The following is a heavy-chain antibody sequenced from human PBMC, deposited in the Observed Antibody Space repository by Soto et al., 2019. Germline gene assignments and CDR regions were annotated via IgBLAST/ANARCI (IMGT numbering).Heavy chain of an antibody. CDR2: IYYSGST. D-gene: IGHD6-19*01. J-gene: IGHJ6*03. CDR1: GGSISSYY. CDR3: ARQGVAGTPYYYYYYMDV. Sequence: SETLSLTCTVSGGSISSYYWSWIRQPPGKGLEWIGYIYYSGSTNYNPSLKSRVTISVDTSKNQFSLKLSPVTAAGTAVYYCARQGVAGTPYYYYYYMDVWGKGTTVTVSS. V-gene: IGHV4-59*08.